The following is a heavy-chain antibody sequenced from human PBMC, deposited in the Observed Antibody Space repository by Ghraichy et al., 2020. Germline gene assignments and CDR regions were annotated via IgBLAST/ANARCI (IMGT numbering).Heavy chain of an antibody. CDR2: INHSGST. CDR1: GGSFSGYY. D-gene: IGHD6-6*01. J-gene: IGHJ6*03. Sequence: SETLSLTCAVYGGSFSGYYWSWIRQPPGKGLEWIGEINHSGSTNYNPSLKSRVTISVDTSKNQFSLKLSSVTAADTAVYYCARGGGVAARYYYYYMDVWGKGTTVTVSS. V-gene: IGHV4-34*01. CDR3: ARGGGVAARYYYYYMDV.